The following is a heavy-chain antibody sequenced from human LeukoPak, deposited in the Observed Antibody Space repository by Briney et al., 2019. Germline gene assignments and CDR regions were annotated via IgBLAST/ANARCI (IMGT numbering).Heavy chain of an antibody. V-gene: IGHV4-38-2*01. CDR1: GYSISSGYY. Sequence: SETLSLTCAVSGYSISSGYYWGWIRQPPGKGLEWIGSIYHSGSTYYNPSLKSRVTISVDTSKNRFSLKLSSVTAADTAVYYCARTVTSVGVVDYWGQGTLVTVSS. CDR2: IYHSGST. CDR3: ARTVTSVGVVDY. D-gene: IGHD4-17*01. J-gene: IGHJ4*02.